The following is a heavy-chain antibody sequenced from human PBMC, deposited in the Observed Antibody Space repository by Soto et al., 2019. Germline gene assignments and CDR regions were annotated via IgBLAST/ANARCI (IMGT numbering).Heavy chain of an antibody. CDR2: INPSGGST. J-gene: IGHJ4*02. CDR1: GYTFTSYY. Sequence: GGSLKVSCKATGYTFTSYYIHWVRQAPGQGLEWMGIINPSGGSTSYAQKFQGRVTMTRDTSTSTVYMELSSLRSEDTAVYYCARDTVTTLALDYWGQGTLVTLSS. CDR3: ARDTVTTLALDY. V-gene: IGHV1-46*01. D-gene: IGHD4-4*01.